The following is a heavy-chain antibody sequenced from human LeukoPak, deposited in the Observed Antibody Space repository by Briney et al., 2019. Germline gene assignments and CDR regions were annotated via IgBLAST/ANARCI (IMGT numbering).Heavy chain of an antibody. CDR1: GGSISSYY. J-gene: IGHJ4*02. Sequence: SETLSLTCTVSGGSISSYYWSWIRQPPGKGLEWIGYIYYSGSTSYNPSLKSRVTMSVHTSKNQFSLSLSSVTAADTAVYYCARRYCGGGSCYSSCDYWGQGTLVTVSS. V-gene: IGHV4-59*08. D-gene: IGHD2-15*01. CDR2: IYYSGST. CDR3: ARRYCGGGSCYSSCDY.